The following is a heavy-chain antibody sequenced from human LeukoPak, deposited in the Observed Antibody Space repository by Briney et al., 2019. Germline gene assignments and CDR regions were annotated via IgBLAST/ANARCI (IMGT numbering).Heavy chain of an antibody. CDR2: VNSDGSGT. Sequence: GGSLRLSCAASGFTFSRYSMHWVRQAPGKGLVWVSHVNSDGSGTDYADSVKGRFTISRDNAKNTLYLQMNSLRVEDTAVYYCARDLGQYYDTSDNWFDPWGQGTLVTVSS. J-gene: IGHJ5*02. D-gene: IGHD3-22*01. CDR1: GFTFSRYS. CDR3: ARDLGQYYDTSDNWFDP. V-gene: IGHV3-74*01.